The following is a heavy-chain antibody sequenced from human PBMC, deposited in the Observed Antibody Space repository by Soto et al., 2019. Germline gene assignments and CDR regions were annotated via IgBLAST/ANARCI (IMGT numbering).Heavy chain of an antibody. CDR1: GGSFTSNNW. CDR3: ASRDPGTSVDY. V-gene: IGHV4-4*02. Sequence: PSDTLSLTCAVSGGSFTSNNWWTWVRQPPGQGLEWIGEIYRTGSTNYNPSLKSRATISLDKSENQFSLKVTSLTAADTAVYYCASRDPGTSVDYWGQGTLVTVSS. CDR2: IYRTGST. D-gene: IGHD1-7*01. J-gene: IGHJ4*02.